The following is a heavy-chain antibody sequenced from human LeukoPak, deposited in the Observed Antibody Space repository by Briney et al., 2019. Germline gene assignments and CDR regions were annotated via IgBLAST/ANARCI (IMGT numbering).Heavy chain of an antibody. V-gene: IGHV1-2*06. D-gene: IGHD3-22*01. CDR3: ARGSLVYYDSSGYYSNYGY. J-gene: IGHJ4*02. Sequence: VASVKVSCKASGYTFTGYYMHWVRQAPGQGLEWMRRINPNSGGTNYAQKFQGRVTMTRDTSISTAYMELSRLRSDDTAVYYCARGSLVYYDSSGYYSNYGYWGQGTLVTVSS. CDR1: GYTFTGYY. CDR2: INPNSGGT.